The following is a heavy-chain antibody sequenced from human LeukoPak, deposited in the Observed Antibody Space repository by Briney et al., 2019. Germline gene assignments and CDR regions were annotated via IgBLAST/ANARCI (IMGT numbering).Heavy chain of an antibody. V-gene: IGHV4-59*01. D-gene: IGHD6-19*01. CDR2: IYYSGST. CDR1: GGSISSYY. Sequence: SETLSLTCTVSGGSISSYYWNWIRQPPGKGLEWIGYIYYSGSTNYNPSLKSRLTMSVDTSKNQFSLKLSSVTAADTAVYYCARGREGSGWFDYWGQGTLVTVSS. CDR3: ARGREGSGWFDY. J-gene: IGHJ4*02.